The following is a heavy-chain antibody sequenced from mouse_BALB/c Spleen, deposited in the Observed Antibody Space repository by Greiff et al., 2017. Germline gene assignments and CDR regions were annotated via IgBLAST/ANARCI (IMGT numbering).Heavy chain of an antibody. Sequence: EVQGVESGGDLVKPGGSLKLSCAASGFTFSSYGMSWVRQTPDKRLEWVATISSGGSYTYYPDSVKGRFTISRDNAKNTLYLQMSSLKSEDTAMYYCAREDIYYGYADGYYFDYWGQGTTLTGSS. V-gene: IGHV5-6*01. CDR1: GFTFSSYG. CDR3: AREDIYYGYADGYYFDY. CDR2: ISSGGSYT. D-gene: IGHD2-2*01. J-gene: IGHJ2*01.